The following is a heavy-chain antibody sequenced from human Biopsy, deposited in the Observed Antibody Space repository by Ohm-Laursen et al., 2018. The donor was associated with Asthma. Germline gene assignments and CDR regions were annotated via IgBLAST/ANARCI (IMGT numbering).Heavy chain of an antibody. Sequence: TLSLTCTVSGGSISSGGYYWSWIRQHPGKGLEWIGYIYYSGSTYYNPSLKSRVTISVDTSKNQFSLKLSSVTAADTAVYYCARDANIYYDSSGYYYNYYYGMDVWGQGTTVTVSS. J-gene: IGHJ6*02. CDR2: IYYSGST. CDR1: GGSISSGGYY. V-gene: IGHV4-31*03. D-gene: IGHD3-22*01. CDR3: ARDANIYYDSSGYYYNYYYGMDV.